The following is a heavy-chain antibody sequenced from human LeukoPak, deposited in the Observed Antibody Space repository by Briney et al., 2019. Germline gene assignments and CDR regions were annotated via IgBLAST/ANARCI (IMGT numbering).Heavy chain of an antibody. V-gene: IGHV4-39*01. CDR3: AILGTGGS. D-gene: IGHD3-10*01. J-gene: IGHJ5*02. Sequence: SETLSLTCTVSGGSISSTSYYWGWIRQPPGKGLEWIGTIFYRGSTSYNPSLKSRVTIAVDTSNNRFSLRLSSVTSADTAVYYCAILGTGGSWGQGTLVTVSS. CDR2: IFYRGST. CDR1: GGSISSTSYY.